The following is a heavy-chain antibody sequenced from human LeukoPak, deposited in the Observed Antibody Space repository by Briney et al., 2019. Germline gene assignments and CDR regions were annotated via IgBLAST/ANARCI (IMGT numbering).Heavy chain of an antibody. CDR2: ISGSGGST. CDR1: GFTFSSYG. Sequence: GGTLRLSCAASGFTFSSYGMSWVRQAPGKGLEWVSAISGSGGSTYYADSVKGRFTISRDNSKNTLYLQMNSLRAEDTAVYYCAKDPESRGYCDYWGQGTLVTVSS. D-gene: IGHD3-10*01. CDR3: AKDPESRGYCDY. J-gene: IGHJ4*02. V-gene: IGHV3-23*01.